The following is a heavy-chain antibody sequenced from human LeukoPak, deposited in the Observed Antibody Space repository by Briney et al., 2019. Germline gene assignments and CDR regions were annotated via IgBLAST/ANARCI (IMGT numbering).Heavy chain of an antibody. J-gene: IGHJ6*03. CDR2: IYYSGST. Sequence: SETLSLTCTVSGGSISSYYWSWIRQPPGKGLEWIGYIYYSGSTNYNPSLKSRVTMSVDTSKNQFSLKLSSVTAADTAVYYCARDDWGYCSSTSCYGEYYYYYMDVWGKGTTVTVSS. V-gene: IGHV4-59*12. D-gene: IGHD2-2*01. CDR1: GGSISSYY. CDR3: ARDDWGYCSSTSCYGEYYYYYMDV.